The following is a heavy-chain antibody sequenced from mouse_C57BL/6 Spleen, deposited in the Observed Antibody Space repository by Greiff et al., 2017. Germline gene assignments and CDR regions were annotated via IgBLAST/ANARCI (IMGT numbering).Heavy chain of an antibody. CDR3: ARGGCYDYEWVYYFGY. D-gene: IGHD2-4*01. CDR2: IYPGDGDT. Sequence: QVQLQQSGPELVKPGASVKISCKASGYAFSSSWMNWVKQRPGKGLEWIGRIYPGDGDTNYNGKFKGKATLTADKSSSTAYMQLSSLTSEDSAVYFCARGGCYDYEWVYYFGYWGQGTTLTVSS. J-gene: IGHJ2*01. V-gene: IGHV1-82*01. CDR1: GYAFSSSW.